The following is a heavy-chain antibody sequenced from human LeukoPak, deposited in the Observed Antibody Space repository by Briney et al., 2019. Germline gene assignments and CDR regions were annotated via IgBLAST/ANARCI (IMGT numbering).Heavy chain of an antibody. CDR2: INPNSGTT. J-gene: IGHJ5*02. CDR1: GYGFTSYD. D-gene: IGHD4-17*01. CDR3: ARGRGGYGDYPADNWFDP. Sequence: EASVKVSCKASGYGFTSYDINWVRQATGQGLEWMGWINPNSGTTGYAQNFQGRVTMTRNTSIRTAYMELSSLRSEDTAVYYCARGRGGYGDYPADNWFDPWGQGTLVTVSS. V-gene: IGHV1-8*01.